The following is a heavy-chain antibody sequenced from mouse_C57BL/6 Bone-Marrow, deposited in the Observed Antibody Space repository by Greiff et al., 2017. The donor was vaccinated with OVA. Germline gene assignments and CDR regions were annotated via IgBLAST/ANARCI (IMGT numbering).Heavy chain of an antibody. CDR2: ISGGGGNT. V-gene: IGHV5-9*01. J-gene: IGHJ4*01. CDR1: GFTFSSYT. Sequence: EVKLVESGGGLVKPGGSLKLSCAASGFTFSSYTMSWVRQTPEKRLEWVATISGGGGNTYYPDSVKGRFTISRDNAKNTLYLQMSSLRSEDTALYYCARRTGTDYAMDYWGQGTSVTVSS. CDR3: ARRTGTDYAMDY. D-gene: IGHD4-1*01.